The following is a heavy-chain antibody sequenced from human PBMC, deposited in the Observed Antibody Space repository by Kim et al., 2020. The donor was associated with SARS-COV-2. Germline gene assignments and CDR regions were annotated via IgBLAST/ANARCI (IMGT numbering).Heavy chain of an antibody. CDR1: GFTFSSYA. CDR2: ISYDGSNK. D-gene: IGHD3-10*01. J-gene: IGHJ4*02. CDR3: ARGPLGYYGSGGDY. Sequence: GGSLRLSCAASGFTFSSYAMHWVRQAPGKGLEWVAVISYDGSNKYYADSVKGRFTISRDNSKNTLYLQMNSLRAEDTAVYYCARGPLGYYGSGGDYWGQGTLVTVSS. V-gene: IGHV3-30*04.